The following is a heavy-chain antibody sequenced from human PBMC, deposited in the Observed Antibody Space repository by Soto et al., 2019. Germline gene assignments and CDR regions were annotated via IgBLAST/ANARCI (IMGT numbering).Heavy chain of an antibody. CDR1: GYTFTGSY. CDR2: INPNSGAT. V-gene: IGHV1-2*04. Sequence: QVQLVQSGAEVKKPGASVKVSCKASGYTFTGSYIHWVRQAPGQGLEWMGWINPNSGATNYAQKFQGSVTMTRDTSISTAYMEVSNLGSDDTAVYYCTRVSEVWTGPYDYWGQGTLVTVSS. CDR3: TRVSEVWTGPYDY. D-gene: IGHD3-3*01. J-gene: IGHJ4*02.